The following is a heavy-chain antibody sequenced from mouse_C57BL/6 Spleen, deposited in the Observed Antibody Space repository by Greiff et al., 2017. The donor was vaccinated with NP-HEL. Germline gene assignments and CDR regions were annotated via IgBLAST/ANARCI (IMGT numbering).Heavy chain of an antibody. CDR1: GFTFSSYG. Sequence: DVMLVESGGDLVKPGGSLKLSCAASGFTFSSYGMSWVRQTPDKRLEWVATISSGGSYTYYPDSVRGRFTISRDNAKNTLYLQMSSLKSEDTAMYYCARSLWLRLYFDVWGTGTTVTVSS. CDR3: ARSLWLRLYFDV. J-gene: IGHJ1*03. CDR2: ISSGGSYT. D-gene: IGHD2-2*01. V-gene: IGHV5-6*02.